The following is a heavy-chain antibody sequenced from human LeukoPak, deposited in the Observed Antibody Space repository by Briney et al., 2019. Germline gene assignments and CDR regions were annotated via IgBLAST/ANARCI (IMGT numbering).Heavy chain of an antibody. J-gene: IGHJ3*02. Sequence: GGSLRLSCAASGFTFSSYSMNWVRQAPGKGLEWVSYISSSSSTIYYADSVKGRFTISRDNAKNSLYLQMNSLRAEDTAVYYCARDRGWYVPAGPDSDAFDIWGQGTMVTVSS. D-gene: IGHD6-19*01. V-gene: IGHV3-48*04. CDR3: ARDRGWYVPAGPDSDAFDI. CDR2: ISSSSSTI. CDR1: GFTFSSYS.